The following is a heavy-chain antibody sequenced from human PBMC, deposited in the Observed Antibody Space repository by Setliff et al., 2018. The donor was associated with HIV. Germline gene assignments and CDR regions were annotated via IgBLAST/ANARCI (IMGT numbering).Heavy chain of an antibody. CDR1: GGTFSSYA. CDR3: AREGDCSGGSCYYYYSMDV. Sequence: SVKVSCKASGGTFSSYAISWVRQAPGQGLEWMGGIIPIFGTANYAQKFQGRVTITTDESTSTAYMELSSLRSEDTAVYYCAREGDCSGGSCYYYYSMDVWGKGTTVTVS. J-gene: IGHJ6*03. D-gene: IGHD2-15*01. V-gene: IGHV1-69*05. CDR2: IIPIFGTA.